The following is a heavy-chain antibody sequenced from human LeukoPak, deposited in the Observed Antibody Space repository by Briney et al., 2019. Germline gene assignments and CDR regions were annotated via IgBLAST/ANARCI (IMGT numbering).Heavy chain of an antibody. J-gene: IGHJ4*02. V-gene: IGHV4-38-2*02. D-gene: IGHD6-19*01. CDR2: IYHSGST. Sequence: PSETLSLTCTVSGGSISSYYWSWIRQPPGKGLEWIGSIYHSGSTYYNPSLKSRVTISVDTSKNQFSLKLSSVTAADTAVYYCAREPLNSSGWYFDYWGQGTLVTVSS. CDR3: AREPLNSSGWYFDY. CDR1: GGSISSYY.